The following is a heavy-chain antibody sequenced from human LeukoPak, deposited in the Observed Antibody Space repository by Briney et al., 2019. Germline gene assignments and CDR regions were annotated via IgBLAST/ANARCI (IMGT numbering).Heavy chain of an antibody. CDR3: ARASGRYSDAFDI. V-gene: IGHV1-2*02. CDR1: GYTFTGYY. Sequence: GASVKASCKASGYTFTGYYMHWVRQAPGQGLEWMGWINPNSGGTNYAQNFQGRVTMTRDTSISTAYMELSRLRSDDTALYYCARASGRYSDAFDIWGQGTMVTVSS. D-gene: IGHD1-26*01. J-gene: IGHJ3*02. CDR2: INPNSGGT.